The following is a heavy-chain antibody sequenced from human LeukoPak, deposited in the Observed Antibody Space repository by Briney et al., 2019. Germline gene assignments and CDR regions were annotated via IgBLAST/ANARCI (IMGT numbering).Heavy chain of an antibody. V-gene: IGHV4-34*01. CDR1: GGSFSGYY. J-gene: IGHJ6*03. D-gene: IGHD3-22*01. CDR2: IDHSGST. CDR3: ARDYYDSSGFYYYYMDV. Sequence: PSETLSLTCAVYGGSFSGYYWSWIRQPPGKGLEWIGEIDHSGSTNYNPSLKSRVTISVDTSKKQFSLKLSSVTAADTAVYYCARDYYDSSGFYYYYMDVWGKGTTVTISS.